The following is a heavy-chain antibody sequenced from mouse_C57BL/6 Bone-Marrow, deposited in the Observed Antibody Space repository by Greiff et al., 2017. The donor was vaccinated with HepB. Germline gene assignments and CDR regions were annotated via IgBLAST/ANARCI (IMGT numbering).Heavy chain of an antibody. V-gene: IGHV1-64*01. CDR1: GYTFTSYW. CDR3: ALGHYFDY. D-gene: IGHD4-1*01. J-gene: IGHJ2*01. Sequence: QVHVKQSGAELVKPGASVKLSCKASGYTFTSYWMHWVKQRPGQGLEWIGMIHPNSGSTNYNEKFKSKATLTVDKSSSTAYMQLSSLTSEDSAVYYCALGHYFDYWGQGTTLTVSS. CDR2: IHPNSGST.